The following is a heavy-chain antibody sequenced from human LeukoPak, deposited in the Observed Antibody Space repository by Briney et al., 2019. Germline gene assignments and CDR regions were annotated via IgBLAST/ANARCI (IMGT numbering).Heavy chain of an antibody. Sequence: AGGSLRLSCAASGFTFSDAWMSWVRQAPGKGLEWVGRIKSKTDGGTTDYAAPVKGRFTISRDDSKNTLYLQMNSLKTEDTAVYYCTTRGGSFSIFDYWGQGTLVTVSS. CDR3: TTRGGSFSIFDY. V-gene: IGHV3-15*01. CDR1: GFTFSDAW. D-gene: IGHD1-26*01. CDR2: IKSKTDGGTT. J-gene: IGHJ4*02.